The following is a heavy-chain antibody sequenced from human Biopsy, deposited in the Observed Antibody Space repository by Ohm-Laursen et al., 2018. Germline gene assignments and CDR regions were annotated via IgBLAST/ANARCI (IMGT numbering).Heavy chain of an antibody. D-gene: IGHD3-3*01. CDR1: GDSISIYY. CDR2: FYYSGST. CDR3: ARARIKTSGVLIPETYYFDS. V-gene: IGHV4-59*01. J-gene: IGHJ4*02. Sequence: SQTLSLTCNVSGDSISIYYWSWIRQPPGKGLEWIGNFYYSGSTNYNPSLKSRITMSLDRSKSQVSLRTNSVTAADTAVYYCARARIKTSGVLIPETYYFDSWGQGTLVTVSS.